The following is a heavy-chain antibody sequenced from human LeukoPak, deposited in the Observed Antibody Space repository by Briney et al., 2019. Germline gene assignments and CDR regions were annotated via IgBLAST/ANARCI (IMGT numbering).Heavy chain of an antibody. CDR3: ARRYSSSSAAWGY. Sequence: GGSLRLSCAASGFTFSSYSMNWVRQAPGKGLEWVSYISSSSSTIYYADSVKGRFTISRDNAKNPLYLQMNSLRAEDTAVYYCARRYSSSSAAWGYWGQGTLVTVSS. J-gene: IGHJ4*02. CDR1: GFTFSSYS. D-gene: IGHD6-6*01. V-gene: IGHV3-48*04. CDR2: ISSSSSTI.